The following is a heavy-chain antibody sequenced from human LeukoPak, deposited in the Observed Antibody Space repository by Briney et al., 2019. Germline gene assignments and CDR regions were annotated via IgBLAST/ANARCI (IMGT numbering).Heavy chain of an antibody. CDR1: GYSFTSYW. Sequence: GESLKISCKGSGYSFTSYWIGWVRQIPGKGLEWMGIIYPGDSDTRYSPSFQGQVTISADKSISSAYLQWCSLKASDTSMYYCARERYYYDSSGYYYEYNWFDPWGQGTLVTVSS. D-gene: IGHD3-22*01. CDR3: ARERYYYDSSGYYYEYNWFDP. J-gene: IGHJ5*02. CDR2: IYPGDSDT. V-gene: IGHV5-51*03.